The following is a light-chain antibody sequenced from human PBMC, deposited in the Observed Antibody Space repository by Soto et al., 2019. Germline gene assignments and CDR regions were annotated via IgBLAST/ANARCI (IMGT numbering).Light chain of an antibody. Sequence: EIVLTQSPGTLSLSPGERATLSCRASQSVSSSYLAWYQQKPGQAPRLLIYGASSRATGIPDRFSGSGSRTDFTLSISRLEPEDFAVYYCQQYGSSPMYTCGQGTKLEIK. CDR3: QQYGSSPMYT. CDR2: GAS. CDR1: QSVSSSY. V-gene: IGKV3-20*01. J-gene: IGKJ2*01.